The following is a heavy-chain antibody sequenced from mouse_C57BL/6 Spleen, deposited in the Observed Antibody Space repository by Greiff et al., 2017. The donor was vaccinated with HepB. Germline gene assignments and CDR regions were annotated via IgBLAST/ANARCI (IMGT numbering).Heavy chain of an antibody. CDR2: IDPSDSET. CDR1: GYTFTSYW. V-gene: IGHV1-52*01. J-gene: IGHJ4*01. D-gene: IGHD1-1*01. CDR3: ASEDDYGSSYDYYAMDY. Sequence: VQLQQPGAELVRPGSSVKLSCKASGYTFTSYWMHWVKQRPIQGLEWIGNIDPSDSETHYNQKFKDKAIVTVDKSSSTAYMQLSSLTSEDSAVYYCASEDDYGSSYDYYAMDYWGQGTTVTVSS.